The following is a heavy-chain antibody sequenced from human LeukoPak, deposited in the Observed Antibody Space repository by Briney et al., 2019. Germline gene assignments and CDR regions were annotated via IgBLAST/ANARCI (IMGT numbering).Heavy chain of an antibody. CDR3: AKDRNGLEWLLLYQFDY. Sequence: PGGSLRLSYAASGFTFGNYAMSWVRQAPAKGLEWVSGISGSGVSTYYADSVKGRFTISRDNSKNTLYLQLNSLRAEDTAVYYCAKDRNGLEWLLLYQFDYWGQGTLVAVSS. D-gene: IGHD3-3*01. CDR2: ISGSGVST. V-gene: IGHV3-23*01. J-gene: IGHJ4*02. CDR1: GFTFGNYA.